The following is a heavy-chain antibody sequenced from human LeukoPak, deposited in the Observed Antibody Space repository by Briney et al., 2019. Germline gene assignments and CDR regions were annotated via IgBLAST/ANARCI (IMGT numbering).Heavy chain of an antibody. D-gene: IGHD6-13*01. CDR2: IYPGDSDT. CDR1: GYSFTSYW. Sequence: GESLKISCKGSGYSFTSYWIGWVRQMPGKGLEWMGIIYPGDSDTRYSPSFQGQVTISAGKSISTAYLQWSSLKASDTAMYYCARPLNSSSWDFDYWGQGTLVTVSS. V-gene: IGHV5-51*01. CDR3: ARPLNSSSWDFDY. J-gene: IGHJ4*02.